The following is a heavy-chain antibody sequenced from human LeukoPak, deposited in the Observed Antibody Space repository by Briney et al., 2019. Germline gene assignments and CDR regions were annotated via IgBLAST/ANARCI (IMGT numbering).Heavy chain of an antibody. CDR1: GYSFTSYW. Sequence: GESLKISCKGSGYSFTSYWIGWVRQMPGKGLEWMGIIYPGDSDTRYSPSFQGQVTISADKSISTAYLQWSSLKASDTAMYYCARAPMVRGVIIDPNQFYYFDYWGQGTLVTVSS. CDR3: ARAPMVRGVIIDPNQFYYFDY. V-gene: IGHV5-51*01. D-gene: IGHD3-10*01. CDR2: IYPGDSDT. J-gene: IGHJ4*02.